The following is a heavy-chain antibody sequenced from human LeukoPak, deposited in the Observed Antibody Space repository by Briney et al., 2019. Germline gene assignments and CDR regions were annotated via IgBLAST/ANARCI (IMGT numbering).Heavy chain of an antibody. D-gene: IGHD3-3*01. CDR1: GGSFSGYY. CDR3: ARAESHNYDFWSGSPARPSTQSWFDP. V-gene: IGHV4-34*01. Sequence: SSETLSLTCAVYGGSFSGYYWSWIRQPPGKGLEWIGEINHSGSTNYNPSLKSRVTISVDTSKNQFSLKLSSVTAADTAVYYCARAESHNYDFWSGSPARPSTQSWFDPWGQGTLVTVSS. CDR2: INHSGST. J-gene: IGHJ5*02.